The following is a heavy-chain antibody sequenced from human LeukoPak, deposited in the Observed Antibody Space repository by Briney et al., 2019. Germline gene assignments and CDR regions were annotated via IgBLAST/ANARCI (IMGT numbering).Heavy chain of an antibody. CDR2: ISGSGGST. CDR3: ARVGDSVTMIVVDTGAFDI. Sequence: PGGSLRLSCAASGFTFSSYAMSWVRQAPGKGLEWVSAISGSGGSTYYADSVKGRFTISRDNSKNTLHLQMNSLRAEDTAVYYCARVGDSVTMIVVDTGAFDIWGQGTMVTVSS. CDR1: GFTFSSYA. V-gene: IGHV3-23*01. D-gene: IGHD3-22*01. J-gene: IGHJ3*02.